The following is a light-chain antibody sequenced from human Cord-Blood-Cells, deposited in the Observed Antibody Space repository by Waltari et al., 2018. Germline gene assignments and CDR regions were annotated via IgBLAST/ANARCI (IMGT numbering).Light chain of an antibody. CDR3: QQYGSSPYS. J-gene: IGKJ2*03. CDR1: QSVSSRY. Sequence: EIVLTQSPGTMSLSPGESATLSCRASQSVSSRYLDWYQQKPGQAPRLLIYGASSRATGIPDRFSGSGSGTDFTLTISRLEPEDFAVYYCQQYGSSPYSFGQGTKLEIK. CDR2: GAS. V-gene: IGKV3-20*01.